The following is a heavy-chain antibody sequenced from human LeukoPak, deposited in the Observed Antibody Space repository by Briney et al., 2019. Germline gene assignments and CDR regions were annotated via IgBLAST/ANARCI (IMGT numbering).Heavy chain of an antibody. Sequence: SGGSLRLSCAASGFTFDIYGMLWVRQAPGKGLEWVAFIRYDGSSKYYADSVKGRFTISRDNSKNTLYPQMNSMRAEDTAVYYCAKMGSLGYSGYELDYWGQGTLVTVSS. J-gene: IGHJ4*02. CDR1: GFTFDIYG. D-gene: IGHD5-12*01. CDR3: AKMGSLGYSGYELDY. CDR2: IRYDGSSK. V-gene: IGHV3-30*02.